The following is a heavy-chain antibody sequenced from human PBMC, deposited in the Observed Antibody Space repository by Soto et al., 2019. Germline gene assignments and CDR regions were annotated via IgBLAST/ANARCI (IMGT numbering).Heavy chain of an antibody. J-gene: IGHJ6*03. CDR1: GDSVSSNSAA. Sequence: KQSQTLSLTCAISGDSVSSNSAAWNWIRQSPSRGLEWLGRTYYRSKWYNDYAVSVKSRITINPDTSKNQFSLQLNSVTPEDTAVYYCARGGTYYYGSGSYSGPAYYYYMDVWGKGTTVTVSS. D-gene: IGHD3-10*01. V-gene: IGHV6-1*01. CDR2: TYYRSKWYN. CDR3: ARGGTYYYGSGSYSGPAYYYYMDV.